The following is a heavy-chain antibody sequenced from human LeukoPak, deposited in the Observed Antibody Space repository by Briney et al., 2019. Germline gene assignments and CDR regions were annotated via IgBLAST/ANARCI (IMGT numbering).Heavy chain of an antibody. J-gene: IGHJ4*02. CDR1: GDTFSSYA. V-gene: IGHV1-69*06. CDR3: ARCSPGDSSNFYAVLQY. D-gene: IGHD3-22*01. CDR2: IIPVFGTT. Sequence: ASVKVSCKASGDTFSSYAVSWVRLTPGQGLEWLGGIIPVFGTTTYAQKFQAKVTMTADKSTNTAYLEISSLTSDDTAVYYCARCSPGDSSNFYAVLQYWGQGTQVTVST.